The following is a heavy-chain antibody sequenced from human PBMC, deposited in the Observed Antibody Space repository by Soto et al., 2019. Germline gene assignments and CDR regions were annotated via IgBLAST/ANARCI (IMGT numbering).Heavy chain of an antibody. CDR1: GGSISSGGYY. Sequence: QVQLQESGPGLVKPSQTLSLTCTVSGGSISSGGYYWSWIRQHPGKGLEWIGYIYYSGSTYYNPSLKSRVTISVDTSKNQFSLKLSSVTAADTAVYYCARGSLFFDWLKYAFDIWGQGTMVTVSS. CDR3: ARGSLFFDWLKYAFDI. V-gene: IGHV4-31*03. D-gene: IGHD3-9*01. J-gene: IGHJ3*02. CDR2: IYYSGST.